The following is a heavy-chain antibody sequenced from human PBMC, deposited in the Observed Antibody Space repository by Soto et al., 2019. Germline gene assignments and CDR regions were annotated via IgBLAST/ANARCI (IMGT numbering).Heavy chain of an antibody. CDR2: IYSGGST. J-gene: IGHJ5*02. Sequence: GSLRLSCAASGFTVSSNYMSWVRQAPGKGLEWVSVIYSGGSTYYADSVKGRFTISRDNSKNTLYLQMNSVRAEDTAVYYCASELLGAIWFEPWGQGTLVTVSS. CDR3: ASELLGAIWFEP. CDR1: GFTVSSNY. V-gene: IGHV3-53*01. D-gene: IGHD3-16*01.